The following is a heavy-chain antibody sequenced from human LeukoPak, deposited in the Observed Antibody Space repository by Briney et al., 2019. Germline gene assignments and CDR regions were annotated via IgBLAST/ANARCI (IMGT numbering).Heavy chain of an antibody. V-gene: IGHV3-48*03. CDR2: ISSSGSTI. CDR1: GFTFSSYE. J-gene: IGHJ4*02. CDR3: AKAQNSNGGYDYVAFDY. Sequence: GGSLRLSCAASGFTFSSYEMNWVRQAPGKGLEWVSYISSSGSTIYYADSVKGRFTISRDNAKNSLYLQMNSLRAEDTAVYYCAKAQNSNGGYDYVAFDYWGQGTLVTVSS. D-gene: IGHD5-12*01.